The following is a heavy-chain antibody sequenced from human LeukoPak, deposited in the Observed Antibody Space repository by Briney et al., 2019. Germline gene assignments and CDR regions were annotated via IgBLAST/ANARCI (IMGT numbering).Heavy chain of an antibody. CDR3: ARVLRRGYYFDY. CDR1: GFTFSSYA. V-gene: IGHV3-23*01. Sequence: GGSLRLSCAASGFTFSSYAMSWVRQAPGKGLEWVSAISGSGGSTYYADSVKGRFTISRDNSKNTLYLQMNSPRAEDTAVYYCARVLRRGYYFDYWGQGTLVTVSS. J-gene: IGHJ4*02. CDR2: ISGSGGST.